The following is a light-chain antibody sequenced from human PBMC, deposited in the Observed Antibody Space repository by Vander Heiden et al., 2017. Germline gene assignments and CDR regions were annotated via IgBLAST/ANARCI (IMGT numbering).Light chain of an antibody. J-gene: IGLJ2*01. CDR3: ATWDDSLNGHVV. CDR2: SNN. V-gene: IGLV1-44*01. CDR1: NSHIGPNT. Sequence: QSVLTQPPSASGTPGQRVTISCSGSNSHIGPNTVSWYQQLPGTAPKLLIYSNNQRPSGVPDRFSGSKSGTSASLAISGLQSEDEAEYYCATWDDSLNGHVVFGGGTKLTVL.